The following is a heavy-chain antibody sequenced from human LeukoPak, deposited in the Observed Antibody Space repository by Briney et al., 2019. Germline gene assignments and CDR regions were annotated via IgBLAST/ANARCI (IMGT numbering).Heavy chain of an antibody. Sequence: SETLSLTCTVSGGSISSYYWSRLRQPPGKGLEWIGYIYYSGSTNYNPSLKSRVTISVDTSKNQFSLKLSSVTAADTAVYYCARDTVTTYYYYMDVWGKGTTVTVSS. J-gene: IGHJ6*03. CDR1: GGSISSYY. D-gene: IGHD4-11*01. V-gene: IGHV4-59*01. CDR2: IYYSGST. CDR3: ARDTVTTYYYYMDV.